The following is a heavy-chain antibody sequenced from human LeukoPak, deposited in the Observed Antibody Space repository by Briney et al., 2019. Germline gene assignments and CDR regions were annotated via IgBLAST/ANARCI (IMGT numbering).Heavy chain of an antibody. J-gene: IGHJ3*02. CDR1: GFTFSSYS. D-gene: IGHD6-13*01. Sequence: GRSLRLSCAASGFTFSSYSMNWVRQAPGKGLEWASSISSSSSYIYYAESVKGRFTISRDNAKNSLYLQMNSLRAEDTAVYYCARGGIAAQRRDVFDIWGQGTMVTVSS. V-gene: IGHV3-21*01. CDR3: ARGGIAAQRRDVFDI. CDR2: ISSSSSYI.